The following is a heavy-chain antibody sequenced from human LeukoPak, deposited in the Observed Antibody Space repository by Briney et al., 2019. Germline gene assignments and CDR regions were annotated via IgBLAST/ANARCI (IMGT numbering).Heavy chain of an antibody. Sequence: SETLSLTCTVSGGSISGYFWSWIRQPAGKGLEWIGRIYSSGTAYYNPSLKSRVTVSVDTSKNQFSLKLTSVTAADTAVYYCARGYYTDKPYSYFDYWGQGTLATASS. V-gene: IGHV4-4*07. CDR1: GGSISGYF. CDR3: ARGYYTDKPYSYFDY. CDR2: IYSSGTA. J-gene: IGHJ4*02. D-gene: IGHD2-2*02.